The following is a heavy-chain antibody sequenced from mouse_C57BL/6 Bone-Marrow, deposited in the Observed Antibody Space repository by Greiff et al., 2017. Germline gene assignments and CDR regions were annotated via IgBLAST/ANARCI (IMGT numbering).Heavy chain of an antibody. CDR2: ISNGGGST. D-gene: IGHD1-1*01. V-gene: IGHV5-12*01. Sequence: EVQGVESGGGLVQPGGSLKLSCAASGFTFSDYYMYWVRQTPEKRLEWVAYISNGGGSTYYPDTVKGRFTISRDNAKNTLYLQMSRLKSEDTAMYYCARHEYYGSSPWFAYWGQGTLVTVSA. CDR1: GFTFSDYY. CDR3: ARHEYYGSSPWFAY. J-gene: IGHJ3*01.